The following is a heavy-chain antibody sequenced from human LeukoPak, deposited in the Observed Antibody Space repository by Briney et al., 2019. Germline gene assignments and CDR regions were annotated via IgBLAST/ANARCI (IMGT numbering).Heavy chain of an antibody. CDR3: AREWEPIVVVPAAHRGWFDP. CDR2: IYYSGST. D-gene: IGHD2-2*01. CDR1: GGSISSGGYY. Sequence: SETLSLTCTVSGGSISSGGYYWSWLRQHPGKGLEWIGYIYYSGSTYYNPSLKSRVTISVDTSKNQFSLKLSSVTAADTAVYYCAREWEPIVVVPAAHRGWFDPWGQGTLVTVSS. V-gene: IGHV4-31*03. J-gene: IGHJ5*02.